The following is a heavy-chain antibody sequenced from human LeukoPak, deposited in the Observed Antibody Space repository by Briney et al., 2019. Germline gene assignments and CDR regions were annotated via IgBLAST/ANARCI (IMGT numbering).Heavy chain of an antibody. D-gene: IGHD5-24*01. CDR3: AKDVESNYDYYNALDV. CDR2: ISYDGSNK. V-gene: IGHV3-30*18. Sequence: PGGSLRLSCAASGFTFSSYGMHWVRQAPGKGLEGVAVISYDGSNKYYADSVKGRFTISRDNSKNTLYLQMNSLRVADTAVYYCAKDVESNYDYYNALDVWGQGTTVTVSS. J-gene: IGHJ6*02. CDR1: GFTFSSYG.